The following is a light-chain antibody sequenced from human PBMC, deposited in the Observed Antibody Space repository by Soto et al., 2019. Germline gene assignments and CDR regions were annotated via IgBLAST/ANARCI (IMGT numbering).Light chain of an antibody. V-gene: IGLV2-14*01. CDR3: GSYTGSIYV. CDR2: EVS. J-gene: IGLJ1*01. CDR1: SSDGGGYKL. Sequence: QSVLTQPASVSGSPGQSITISCTGTSSDGGGYKLVSWYQQHPGKAPKLMIYEVSNRPSGVSSRFSGSKSGNTASLTISGLQAEDEADYYCGSYTGSIYVFGPGTKVTVL.